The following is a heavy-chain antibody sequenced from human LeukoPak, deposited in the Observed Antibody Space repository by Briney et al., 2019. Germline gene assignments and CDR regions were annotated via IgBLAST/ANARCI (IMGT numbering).Heavy chain of an antibody. D-gene: IGHD6-19*01. J-gene: IGHJ4*02. Sequence: SETLSLTCAVYGGSFSGYYWSWIRQPPGKGLEWIGEINHSGSTNYNPSLKSRVTISVDTSKNQFSLKLSSVTAADTAVYYCASPRYSSWGRGTLVTVSS. CDR3: ASPRYSS. CDR1: GGSFSGYY. CDR2: INHSGST. V-gene: IGHV4-34*01.